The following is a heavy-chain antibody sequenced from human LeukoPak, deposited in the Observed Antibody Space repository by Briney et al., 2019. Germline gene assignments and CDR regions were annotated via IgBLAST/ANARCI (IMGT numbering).Heavy chain of an antibody. D-gene: IGHD5-24*01. V-gene: IGHV4-61*05. Sequence: SETLSLTCTVSGGSINSNNYYWGWIRQPPGKGLEWIGYVSYSGSTSYNPSLKSRVTISVDTSKSQFSLKLSSVSAADTAVYYCARFADGYNFFDYWGQGTLVTVSS. CDR1: GGSINSNNYY. CDR2: VSYSGST. CDR3: ARFADGYNFFDY. J-gene: IGHJ4*02.